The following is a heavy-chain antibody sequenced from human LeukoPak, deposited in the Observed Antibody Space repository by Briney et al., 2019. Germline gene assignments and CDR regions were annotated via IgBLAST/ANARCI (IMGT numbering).Heavy chain of an antibody. CDR2: IKEDGSEK. J-gene: IGHJ6*02. V-gene: IGHV3-7*03. CDR1: GFIFSKCW. Sequence: GGSLRLSCAASGFIFSKCWMSWVRQAPGKGLEWVANIKEDGSEKYYVDSVKGRFIISRDNGENSLYLQMNSLRAEDTALYHCARNNGMDVWGQGTTVIVSS. CDR3: ARNNGMDV.